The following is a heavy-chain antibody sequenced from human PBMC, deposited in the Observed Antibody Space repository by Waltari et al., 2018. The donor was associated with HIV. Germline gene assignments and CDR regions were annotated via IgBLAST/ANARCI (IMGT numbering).Heavy chain of an antibody. Sequence: QLQLQESGPGLVKPSETLSLTCTVSGGSVSSSSYFWGWIRQPPGKGLEWIGRIYYTGRAYYHPSLKSRVTISVDTSKNQFSRKVTSVTAADTAVYYCARHALRVGAAYWNFDLWGRGTLVTVSS. V-gene: IGHV4-39*01. CDR2: IYYTGRA. CDR3: ARHALRVGAAYWNFDL. J-gene: IGHJ2*01. CDR1: GGSVSSSSYF. D-gene: IGHD1-26*01.